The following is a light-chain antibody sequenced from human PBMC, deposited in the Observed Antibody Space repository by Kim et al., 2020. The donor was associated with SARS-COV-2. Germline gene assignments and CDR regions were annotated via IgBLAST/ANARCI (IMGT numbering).Light chain of an antibody. CDR3: ESRDSSGNPPYYV. CDR2: GEN. CDR1: ILRSFY. Sequence: SSELTQDPVVSVALGQTVNITCQGDILRSFYASWYRQKPGQAPVLLIFGENKRPSGITDRFSGSRSGNTASLTITGAQAEDEADYYCESRDSSGNPPYYVFGTGTKVTVL. V-gene: IGLV3-19*01. J-gene: IGLJ1*01.